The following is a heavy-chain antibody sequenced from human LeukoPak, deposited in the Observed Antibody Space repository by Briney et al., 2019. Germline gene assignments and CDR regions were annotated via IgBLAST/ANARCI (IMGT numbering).Heavy chain of an antibody. V-gene: IGHV3-48*01. J-gene: IGHJ4*02. CDR1: RFTFSSYE. CDR3: ARDSPYSSGWFDYDY. Sequence: GGSLRLSCAASRFTFSSYEMNWVRQAPGKGLEWISYISSAGTTKIYADSVKGRFTISRDNSNNTLYLQMNSLRAEDTAVYYCARDSPYSSGWFDYDYWGQGTLVTVSS. D-gene: IGHD6-19*01. CDR2: ISSAGTTK.